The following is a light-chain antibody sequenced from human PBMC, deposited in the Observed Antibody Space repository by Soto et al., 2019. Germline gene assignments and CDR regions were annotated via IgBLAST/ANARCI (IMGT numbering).Light chain of an antibody. CDR1: SSDIGAHYD. CDR2: GNN. Sequence: QSALTQPPSVSGAPGQRVTISCTGSSSDIGAHYDVHWYQQLPGTAPKLLIYGNNNRPSGVPDRFSGSKSGTSASLAITGLQAGDEADYYCQSYDSSLSGWVFGGGTKLTVL. V-gene: IGLV1-40*01. CDR3: QSYDSSLSGWV. J-gene: IGLJ3*02.